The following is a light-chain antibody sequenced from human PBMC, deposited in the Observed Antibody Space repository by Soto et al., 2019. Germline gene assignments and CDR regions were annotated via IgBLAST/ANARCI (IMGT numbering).Light chain of an antibody. CDR2: GNN. CDR1: SSNIGAGHD. J-gene: IGLJ2*01. Sequence: QSVLTQPPSVSGAPGQRVTISCTGSSSNIGAGHDVHWYQHLPGTAPKLLIYGNNNRPSGVPDRFSGSKSGTSASLAITGLQAEDEAEYHCQSFDTALSSVVFGGGTKVTVL. V-gene: IGLV1-40*01. CDR3: QSFDTALSSVV.